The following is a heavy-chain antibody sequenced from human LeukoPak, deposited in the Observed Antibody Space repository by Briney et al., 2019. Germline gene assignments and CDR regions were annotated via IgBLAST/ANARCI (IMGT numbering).Heavy chain of an antibody. V-gene: IGHV1-46*01. CDR1: GYTFTSHF. CDR3: ARAQQLVRIMDV. CDR2: INPRGGST. J-gene: IGHJ6*04. Sequence: ASVKVSCKASGYTFTSHFMHWVRQAPGQGLEWMGIINPRGGSTSYTQKFQGRVTMTRDTSTSTVYMELSSLRSEDTAVYYCARAQQLVRIMDVWGKGTTVTVSS. D-gene: IGHD6-13*01.